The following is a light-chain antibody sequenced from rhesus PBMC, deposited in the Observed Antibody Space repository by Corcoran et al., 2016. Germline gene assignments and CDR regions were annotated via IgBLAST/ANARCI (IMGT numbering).Light chain of an antibody. V-gene: IGKV1-22*01. CDR3: LQYSSSPYS. J-gene: IGKJ2*01. CDR2: KAS. CDR1: QSISSW. Sequence: DIQMTQSPSSLSASVGDTVTITCRASQSISSWLDWYQQKPGKAPKLLIYKASSFKSGVPSRVSGRGSVTDFTLTISSLQPEDFATYYCLQYSSSPYSFGQGTKVEIK.